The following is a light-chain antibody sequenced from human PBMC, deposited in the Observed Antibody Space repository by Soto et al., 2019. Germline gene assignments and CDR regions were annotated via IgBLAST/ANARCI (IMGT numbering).Light chain of an antibody. V-gene: IGKV1-39*01. Sequence: DIQMTQSPSSLSASVGDRVTITCRASQTVSTSLNWYQQKPGKAPNLLIYAASSLQSGVPSRFSGRGSGTDFTLIISSLQPVDFATYYCQQSYSTPVTFGQGTRLEIK. CDR2: AAS. J-gene: IGKJ5*01. CDR1: QTVSTS. CDR3: QQSYSTPVT.